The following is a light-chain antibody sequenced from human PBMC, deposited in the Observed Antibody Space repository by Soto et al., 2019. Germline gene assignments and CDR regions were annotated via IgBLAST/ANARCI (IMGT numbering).Light chain of an antibody. Sequence: QSALTQPASVSGSPGQSITISCTGTSSDVGGFDYVSWYQHLPGKAPKLIIYEVTNRSSGVSHRFSGSKSAYTASLTISGLQAEDEADYYCSSFTTTSTYVFGTGTKLTVL. CDR3: SSFTTTSTYV. V-gene: IGLV2-14*01. CDR2: EVT. J-gene: IGLJ1*01. CDR1: SSDVGGFDY.